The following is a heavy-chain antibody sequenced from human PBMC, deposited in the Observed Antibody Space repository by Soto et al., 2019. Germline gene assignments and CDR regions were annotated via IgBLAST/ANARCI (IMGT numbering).Heavy chain of an antibody. V-gene: IGHV3-30*18. Sequence: GGSLRLSCAASGFTFSFYGMHWVRQAPGKGLEWLAVISYDEKNKFYADSVKGRFTISRDNSKNTLSLQMNSLRTEDTAVYYCANGGPSSSEPHDDWGQGLRVTVSS. D-gene: IGHD6-6*01. CDR2: ISYDEKNK. CDR1: GFTFSFYG. CDR3: ANGGPSSSEPHDD. J-gene: IGHJ4*02.